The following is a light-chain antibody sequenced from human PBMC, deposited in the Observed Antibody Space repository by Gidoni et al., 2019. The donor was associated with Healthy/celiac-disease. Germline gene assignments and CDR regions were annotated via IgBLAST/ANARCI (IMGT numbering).Light chain of an antibody. J-gene: IGKJ4*01. CDR3: QQYYSTPPT. CDR1: QSVLYSSNNKNY. Sequence: DIVMPQSPDSLAVSLGERATINCKSSQSVLYSSNNKNYLAWYQQKPGQPPKLLIYWASTRESGVPDRFSGSGSGTDFTLSISSLQAEEVAVYYCQQYYSTPPTFGGGTKVEIK. V-gene: IGKV4-1*01. CDR2: WAS.